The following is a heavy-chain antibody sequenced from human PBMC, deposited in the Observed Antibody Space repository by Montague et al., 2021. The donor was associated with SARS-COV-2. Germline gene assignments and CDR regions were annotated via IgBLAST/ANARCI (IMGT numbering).Heavy chain of an antibody. D-gene: IGHD3-3*01. Sequence: LVKPTQTLTLTCTLSGFSLSTSGMCVSWIRQHPGKGLEWIGYIYYSGSTYYNPSLKSRVTISVDTSKNQFSLKLSSVTAADTAVYYCARDSGITIFGVVIMQAFDIWGQGTMVTVSS. CDR2: IYYSGST. V-gene: IGHV4-31*03. CDR3: ARDSGITIFGVVIMQAFDI. J-gene: IGHJ3*02. CDR1: GFSLSTSGMC.